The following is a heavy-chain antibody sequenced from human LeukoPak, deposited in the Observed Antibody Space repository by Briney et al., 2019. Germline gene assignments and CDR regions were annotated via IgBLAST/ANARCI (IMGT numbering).Heavy chain of an antibody. V-gene: IGHV1-18*01. CDR2: ISSSSGDT. CDR1: GFTFSTYG. J-gene: IGHJ4*02. Sequence: ASVKVSCKASGFTFSTYGISWVRQAPGQGLEWMGWISSSSGDTNYAQKFQDRVTMTTDRSTSTAYMELRSLRSDDTAVYYCGREHPPFGELWNDYWGQGTPVTVSS. D-gene: IGHD3-10*01. CDR3: GREHPPFGELWNDY.